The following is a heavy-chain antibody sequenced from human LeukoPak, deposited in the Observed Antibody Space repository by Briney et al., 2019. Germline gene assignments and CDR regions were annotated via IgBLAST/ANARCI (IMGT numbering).Heavy chain of an antibody. V-gene: IGHV3-20*04. D-gene: IGHD3-10*01. CDR2: INWNGGTT. CDR1: GFTFRTYW. Sequence: GGSLRLSCAASGFTFRTYWMHWVRQSPGKGLEWVSSINWNGGTTGYADSVKGRFTISRDNAKNSLYLQMNSLRAEDTALYYCARGGYYYGSGSYYNAHYFDFWGQGTLVTVSS. J-gene: IGHJ4*02. CDR3: ARGGYYYGSGSYYNAHYFDF.